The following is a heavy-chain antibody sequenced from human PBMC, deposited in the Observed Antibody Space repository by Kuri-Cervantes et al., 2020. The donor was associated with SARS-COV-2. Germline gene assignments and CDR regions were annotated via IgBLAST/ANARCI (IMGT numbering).Heavy chain of an antibody. Sequence: SGPTLVKPTQTLTLTCTFSGFPLSTSGMCVSWIRQPPGKALEWLARIDWDDDKYYSTSLKTRLTISKDTSKNQVVLTMTNMDPVDTATYYCARTRKYYDYVWGSYRLDAFDIWGQGTMVTVS. V-gene: IGHV2-70*11. CDR3: ARTRKYYDYVWGSYRLDAFDI. CDR1: GFPLSTSGMC. CDR2: IDWDDDK. J-gene: IGHJ3*02. D-gene: IGHD3-16*02.